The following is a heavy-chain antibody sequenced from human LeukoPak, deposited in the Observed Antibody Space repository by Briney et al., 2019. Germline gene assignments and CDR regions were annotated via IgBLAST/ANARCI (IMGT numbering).Heavy chain of an antibody. CDR1: GFTFDNYG. Sequence: NPGGSLRLSCAASGFTFDNYGMHWVRQAPGKGLEWVAIISYDGSDKYYADSVKGRFTISRDNSKNTLYLQMNSLRAEDTAVYYCAKPLLTNWYFDLWGRGTLVTVSS. D-gene: IGHD2-15*01. CDR3: AKPLLTNWYFDL. V-gene: IGHV3-30*18. J-gene: IGHJ2*01. CDR2: ISYDGSDK.